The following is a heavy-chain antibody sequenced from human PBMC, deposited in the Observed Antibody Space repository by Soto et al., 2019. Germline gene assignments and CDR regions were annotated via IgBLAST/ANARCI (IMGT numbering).Heavy chain of an antibody. CDR3: AKDIFEAVAGPTYDYYGMDV. CDR2: ISWDGGST. CDR1: GFTFDDYA. D-gene: IGHD6-19*01. J-gene: IGHJ6*02. V-gene: IGHV3-43D*03. Sequence: GESLKISCAASGFTFDDYAMHWVRQAPGKGLEWVSLISWDGGSTYYADSVKGRFTISRDNSKNSLYLQMNSLRAEDTALYYCAKDIFEAVAGPTYDYYGMDVWGQGTTVTVSS.